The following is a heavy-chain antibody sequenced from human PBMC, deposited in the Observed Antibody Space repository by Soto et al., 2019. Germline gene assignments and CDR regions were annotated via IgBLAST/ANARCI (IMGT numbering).Heavy chain of an antibody. CDR2: INPNSGGT. D-gene: IGHD3-22*01. V-gene: IGHV1-2*04. Sequence: QVQLVQSGAEVKKPGASVKVSCKASGYTFTGYYMHWVRQAAGQGLEWMGWINPNSGGTNYAQKFQGWVTMTRDTSISTAYMELSRLRSDDTAVYYCAREAGGGSYYYDSSQARTFDYWGQGTLVTVSS. J-gene: IGHJ4*02. CDR1: GYTFTGYY. CDR3: AREAGGGSYYYDSSQARTFDY.